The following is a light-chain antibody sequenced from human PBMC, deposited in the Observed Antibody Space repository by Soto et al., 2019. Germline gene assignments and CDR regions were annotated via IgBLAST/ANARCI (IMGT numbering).Light chain of an antibody. J-gene: IGKJ1*01. Sequence: IQLTQSAASLSASVGDRVTITCGASQSISSWLAWYQQKPGKAPKLLIFKASSLESGVPSRFSGSGSGTEVTLTISSLQTDDFATYYCQHYNSYSEAFGQGTKVDIK. V-gene: IGKV1-5*03. CDR3: QHYNSYSEA. CDR1: QSISSW. CDR2: KAS.